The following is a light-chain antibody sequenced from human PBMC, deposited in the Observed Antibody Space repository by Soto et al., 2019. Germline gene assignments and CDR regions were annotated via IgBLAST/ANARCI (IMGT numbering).Light chain of an antibody. J-gene: IGKJ1*01. CDR2: DVS. V-gene: IGKV1-5*01. CDR1: QSISGW. Sequence: PSTLSASVGDRVTITCRASQSISGWLAWYQQKPGKAPKLLIYDVSSLESGVPSRFSGSGSGTEFTLAISSLQPDDFATYYCQQYNSYPWTFGQGTKGDIK. CDR3: QQYNSYPWT.